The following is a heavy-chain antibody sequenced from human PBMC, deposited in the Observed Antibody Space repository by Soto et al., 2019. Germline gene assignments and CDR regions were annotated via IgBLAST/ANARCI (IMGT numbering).Heavy chain of an antibody. CDR3: GTPGGGGGY. Sequence: EVQLVESGGGLIQPGGSLRLSCAVSGFTVSNNYMSWVRQAPGKGLEGVSVIYSGGYTAYGDSVKGRFTISRDNSKNNLYLKRNSRGADDRGVYYGGTPGGGGGYWGQGTLVTVSS. J-gene: IGHJ4*02. CDR1: GFTVSNNY. V-gene: IGHV3-53*01. CDR2: IYSGGYT. D-gene: IGHD3-16*01.